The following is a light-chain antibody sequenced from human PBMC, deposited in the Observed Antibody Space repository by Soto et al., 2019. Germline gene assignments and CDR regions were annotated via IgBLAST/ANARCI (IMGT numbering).Light chain of an antibody. J-gene: IGKJ5*01. CDR2: GAS. CDR3: QQYNNWPF. Sequence: EIVLAQSPGTLSLSPGESPTLSCRASQSVSSSFLAWYQQKAGXAPXXLIYGASSRATGIPDRFIGSGSGTEFTLTISSLQSEDFAVYDCQQYNNWPFFGQGTRLEIK. CDR1: QSVSSSF. V-gene: IGKV3-20*01.